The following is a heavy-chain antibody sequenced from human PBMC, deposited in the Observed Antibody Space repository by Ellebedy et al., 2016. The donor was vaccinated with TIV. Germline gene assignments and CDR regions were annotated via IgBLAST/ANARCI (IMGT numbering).Heavy chain of an antibody. D-gene: IGHD3-10*01. CDR2: ISSSSTYI. V-gene: IGHV3-21*01. CDR1: GFTFSSYS. J-gene: IGHJ4*02. CDR3: ARDGSGNEVFDY. Sequence: PGGSLRLSCAASGFTFSSYSMNWVRQAPGKGLEWVSSISSSSTYIHYADSVKGRFTISRDNAKNSLYLQMNSLRAEDTAVYYCARDGSGNEVFDYWGQGTLVTVSS.